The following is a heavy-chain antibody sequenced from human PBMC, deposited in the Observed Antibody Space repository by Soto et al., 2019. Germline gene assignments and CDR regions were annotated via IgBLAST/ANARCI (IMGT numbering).Heavy chain of an antibody. CDR2: INPSGGST. D-gene: IGHD4-4*01. CDR3: ARAPTTVSYYYGMDV. J-gene: IGHJ6*02. V-gene: IGHV1-46*01. Sequence: ASVKVSCKASGYTFTSYYMLWVRQAPGQGLEWMGIINPSGGSTSYAQKFQGRVTMTRDTSTSTVYMELSSLRSEDTAVYYCARAPTTVSYYYGMDVWGQGTTVTVSS. CDR1: GYTFTSYY.